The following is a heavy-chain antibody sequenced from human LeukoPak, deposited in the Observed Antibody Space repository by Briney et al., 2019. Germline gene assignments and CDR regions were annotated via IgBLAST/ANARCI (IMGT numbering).Heavy chain of an antibody. CDR3: ARAIAAAGTDWFDP. D-gene: IGHD6-13*01. V-gene: IGHV3-30*04. CDR1: GFTFSSYA. J-gene: IGHJ5*02. CDR2: ISYGGSNK. Sequence: GGSLRLSCAASGFTFSSYAMHWVRQAPGKGLEWVAVISYGGSNKYYADSVKGRFTISRDNSKNTLYLQMNSLRAEDTAVYYCARAIAAAGTDWFDPWGQGTLVTVSS.